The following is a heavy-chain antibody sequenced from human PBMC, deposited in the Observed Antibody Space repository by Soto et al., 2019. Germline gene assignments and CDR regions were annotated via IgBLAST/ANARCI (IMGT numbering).Heavy chain of an antibody. V-gene: IGHV4-4*02. CDR1: GGSISSSNW. D-gene: IGHD3-10*01. CDR2: IYHSGST. J-gene: IGHJ6*02. Sequence: SETLSLTCAVSGGSISSSNWWSWVRQPPGKGLEWIGEIYHSGSTNYNPSLKSRVTISVDTSKNQFSLKLSSVTAADTAVYYCASLYGSGSYYNDRDYYYGMDVWGQGTTVTVSS. CDR3: ASLYGSGSYYNDRDYYYGMDV.